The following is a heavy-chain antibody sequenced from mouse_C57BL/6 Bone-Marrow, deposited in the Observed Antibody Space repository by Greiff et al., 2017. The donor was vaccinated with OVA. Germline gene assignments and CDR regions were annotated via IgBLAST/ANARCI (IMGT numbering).Heavy chain of an antibody. Sequence: QVQLQQSGAELVKPGASVKISCKASGYAFSSYWMNWVKQRPGKGLEWIGPIYPGDGYTNYNGKFKGKATLTADKSSSTTYMQLSSLTSEDSAVYFGAHYGSSYSWFAYWGKGTLVTVSA. CDR2: IYPGDGYT. V-gene: IGHV1-80*01. CDR1: GYAFSSYW. D-gene: IGHD1-1*01. CDR3: AHYGSSYSWFAY. J-gene: IGHJ3*01.